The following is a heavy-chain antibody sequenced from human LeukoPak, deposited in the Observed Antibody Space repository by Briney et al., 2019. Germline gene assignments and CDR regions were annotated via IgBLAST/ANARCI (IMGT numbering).Heavy chain of an antibody. CDR2: IKQDGSEK. CDR3: ARAEKVEYYDILTGYHYYYYYMDV. V-gene: IGHV3-7*01. Sequence: PGGSLRLSCAASGFTFSSYWMSWVRQAPGKGLEWVANIKQDGSEKYYVDSVEGRFTISRDNAKNSLYLQMNSLRAEDTAVYYCARAEKVEYYDILTGYHYYYYYMDVWGKGTTVTGSS. J-gene: IGHJ6*03. D-gene: IGHD3-9*01. CDR1: GFTFSSYW.